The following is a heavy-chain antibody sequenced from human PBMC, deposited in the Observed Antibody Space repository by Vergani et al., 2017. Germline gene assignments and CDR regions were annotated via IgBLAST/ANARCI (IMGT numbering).Heavy chain of an antibody. Sequence: EVQLVESGGGLVQPGGSLRLSCAASGFTFSSYWMSWVRQAPGKGLEWVANIKQDGSEKYYVDSMKGRFTISRDNAKNSLYLQMSSLRAEDTAVYYCAKEADGGSGWELHPERSGYFQHWGQGTLVTVTS. D-gene: IGHD6-19*01. J-gene: IGHJ1*01. V-gene: IGHV3-7*03. CDR2: IKQDGSEK. CDR3: AKEADGGSGWELHPERSGYFQH. CDR1: GFTFSSYW.